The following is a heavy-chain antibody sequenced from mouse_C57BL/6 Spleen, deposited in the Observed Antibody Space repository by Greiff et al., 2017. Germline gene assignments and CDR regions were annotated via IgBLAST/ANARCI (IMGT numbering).Heavy chain of an antibody. CDR1: GYTFTSYW. D-gene: IGHD1-1*01. J-gene: IGHJ2*01. Sequence: QVQLQQPGAELVKPGASVKLSCKASGYTFTSYWMHWVKQRPGQGLEWIGMIHPNSGSTNYNEKFKSKATLTVDKSSSTAYMQLSSLTSEDSAVYYCARERDTTVVADYWGQGTTLTVSS. CDR2: IHPNSGST. CDR3: ARERDTTVVADY. V-gene: IGHV1-64*01.